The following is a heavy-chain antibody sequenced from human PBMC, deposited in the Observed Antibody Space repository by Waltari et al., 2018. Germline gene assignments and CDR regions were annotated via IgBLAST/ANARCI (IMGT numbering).Heavy chain of an antibody. Sequence: EVQLVESGGGLVQPGRALRLSCAASGFPFVDSAMPGVRQVPGKGLEWVSGISWSSRNVGYADSVKGRFTISRDNSKNTMYLQMNSLRVDDTAVYFCVGSSPGGTFDYWGQGTLVTVSS. D-gene: IGHD3-16*01. J-gene: IGHJ4*02. CDR3: VGSSPGGTFDY. CDR2: ISWSSRNV. CDR1: GFPFVDSA. V-gene: IGHV3-9*01.